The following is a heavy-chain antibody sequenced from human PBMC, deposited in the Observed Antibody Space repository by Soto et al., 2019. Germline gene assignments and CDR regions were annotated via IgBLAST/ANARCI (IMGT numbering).Heavy chain of an antibody. D-gene: IGHD3-22*01. V-gene: IGHV1-69*12. CDR1: GGTFSTYA. CDR3: ARTYYYDSGGVIYYYYGMDV. CDR2: IIPKVGTA. Sequence: VQLVQSGAEVKKPGSSVKVSCKASGGTFSTYAISWVRQAPGQGLEWMGGIIPKVGTANYAQKFQGRVTITADESTSTAYMELNSLRSEDTAVYYCARTYYYDSGGVIYYYYGMDVWGQGTTVTVSS. J-gene: IGHJ6*02.